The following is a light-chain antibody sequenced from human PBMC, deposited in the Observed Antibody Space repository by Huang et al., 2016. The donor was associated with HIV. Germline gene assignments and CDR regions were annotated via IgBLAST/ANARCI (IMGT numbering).Light chain of an antibody. CDR2: DTS. V-gene: IGKV3-11*01. J-gene: IGKJ4*01. Sequence: IVLTQSPATLSWYPGERVTLSCRASQSVGNYIAWYKQHPGQSPKLLIYDTSTRATGPPVSFSGSGSGTDFTLTISSLQSEDFAIYYCQQRSSGVTFGGGTNVQVK. CDR3: QQRSSGVT. CDR1: QSVGNY.